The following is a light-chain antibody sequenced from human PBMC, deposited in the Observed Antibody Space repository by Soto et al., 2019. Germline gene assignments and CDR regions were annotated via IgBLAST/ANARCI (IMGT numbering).Light chain of an antibody. CDR1: QSLLHSNGYIY. CDR2: LGS. CDR3: MQALQTHT. V-gene: IGKV2-28*01. Sequence: DIVMTQSPLSLPVTPGEPASISCRSSQSLLHSNGYIYLDWYLQKPGQSPQLLIYLGSNRASGVPDRFSGGGSGTDFTLKISRVEADDVGVYYCMQALQTHTFGQGTKLEIK. J-gene: IGKJ2*01.